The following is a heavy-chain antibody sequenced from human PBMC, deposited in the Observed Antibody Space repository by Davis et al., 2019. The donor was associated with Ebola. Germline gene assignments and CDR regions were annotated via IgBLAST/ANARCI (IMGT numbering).Heavy chain of an antibody. J-gene: IGHJ6*02. CDR3: SREGIAVAGTEVTATDYYYYYGMDV. CDR2: ISSSSSYI. V-gene: IGHV3-21*01. Sequence: GGSLRLSCAASGFTFSSYSMNWVRQAPGKGLEWVSSISSSSSYIYYADSVKGRFTISRDNAKNSLYLQMNSLRPEDTAVYYCSREGIAVAGTEVTATDYYYYYGMDVWSQGTTVTVSS. D-gene: IGHD6-19*01. CDR1: GFTFSSYS.